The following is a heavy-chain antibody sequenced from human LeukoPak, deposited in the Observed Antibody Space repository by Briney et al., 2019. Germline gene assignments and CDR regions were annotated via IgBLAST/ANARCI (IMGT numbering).Heavy chain of an antibody. J-gene: IGHJ3*01. D-gene: IGHD6-19*01. CDR3: ASGYTSGA. Sequence: GRSLRLSCAASGFTFSTYAIHWVRQGPGKGLEWVAVISYDGSKKYYADSLKGRFTISRDNSKNTLYLQMSSLRAEDTAVYYCASGYTSGAWGQGTLVTVSS. V-gene: IGHV3-30-3*01. CDR1: GFTFSTYA. CDR2: ISYDGSKK.